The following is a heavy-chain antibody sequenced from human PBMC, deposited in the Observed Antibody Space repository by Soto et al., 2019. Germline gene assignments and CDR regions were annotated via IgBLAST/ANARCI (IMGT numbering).Heavy chain of an antibody. CDR2: IYYSGST. CDR1: GGSISSSSYY. D-gene: IGHD6-13*01. Sequence: QLQLQESGPGLVKPSETLSLTCTVSGGSISSSSYYWGWIRQPPGKGLEWIGSIYYSGSTYYNPSLKSRVTISVDTSKNQFSLKLSSVTAADTAVYYCARPMPEGSSWGGLFGAFDIWGQGTMVTVSS. CDR3: ARPMPEGSSWGGLFGAFDI. J-gene: IGHJ3*02. V-gene: IGHV4-39*01.